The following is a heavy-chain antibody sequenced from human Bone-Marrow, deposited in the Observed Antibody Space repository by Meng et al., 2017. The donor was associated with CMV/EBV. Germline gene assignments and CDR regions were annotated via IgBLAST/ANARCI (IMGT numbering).Heavy chain of an antibody. CDR2: ISAAGDT. V-gene: IGHV3-13*01. CDR3: ARVAIRSGFGMDV. J-gene: IGHJ6*02. D-gene: IGHD3-3*01. CDR1: GFTFSSYE. Sequence: GESLKISCAASGFTFSSYEMNWVRQATGKGLEWVSGISAAGDTYYPASVKGRFSISRENAKNSFYLQMNSLRAGDTAVYYCARVAIRSGFGMDVWGLGTTVTVSS.